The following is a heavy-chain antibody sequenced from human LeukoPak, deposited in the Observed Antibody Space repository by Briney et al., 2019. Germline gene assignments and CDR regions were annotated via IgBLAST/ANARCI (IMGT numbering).Heavy chain of an antibody. CDR2: IRSKAYGGTT. V-gene: IGHV3-49*03. J-gene: IGHJ4*02. CDR3: TRSPPLAPRQLDY. CDR1: GFTFCDYA. Sequence: PGGSLRLSCTASGFTFCDYAMSWFRQAPGKGLEWVGFIRSKAYGGTTEYAASVKGRFTISRDDSKSIAYLQMNSLNTEATSASYCTRSPPLAPRQLDYWGQGTLVTASS.